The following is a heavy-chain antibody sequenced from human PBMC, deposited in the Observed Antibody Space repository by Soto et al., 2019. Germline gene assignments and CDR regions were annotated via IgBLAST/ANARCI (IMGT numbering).Heavy chain of an antibody. CDR2: ISSSSSYI. D-gene: IGHD3-10*01. CDR1: GFTFSSYS. J-gene: IGHJ3*02. V-gene: IGHV3-21*01. Sequence: LRPAWTAAGFTFSSYSINWVRQALGKGLEWVSLISSSSSYIYYADSVKGRFTISRGNAKNSLYLQMNSLRAEDTAVYYCARDRGGDLKAFDISGQGTMVTVSS. CDR3: ARDRGGDLKAFDI.